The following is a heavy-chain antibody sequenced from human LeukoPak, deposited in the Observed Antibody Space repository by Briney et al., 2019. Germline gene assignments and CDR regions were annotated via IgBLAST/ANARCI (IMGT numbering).Heavy chain of an antibody. D-gene: IGHD3-16*02. Sequence: GGSLRLSCAASGFXFSRYAITWVRQAPGKGLEWVSAISGSGGSAYYADSVKGRFTISRDNSKNTLYLQMNSLRAEDTAVYYCAKTVSGSYSYQGGDYWGQGTLVTVSS. CDR3: AKTVSGSYSYQGGDY. CDR1: GFXFSRYA. J-gene: IGHJ4*02. CDR2: ISGSGGSA. V-gene: IGHV3-23*01.